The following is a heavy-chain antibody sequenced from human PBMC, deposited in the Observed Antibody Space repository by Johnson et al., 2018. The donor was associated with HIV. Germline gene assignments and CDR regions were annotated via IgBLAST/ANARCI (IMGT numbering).Heavy chain of an antibody. CDR3: ARACSGGSCYEEKSPDAFDI. Sequence: VQLVESGGGLVQPGGSLRLSCAASGFTVSSNYMSWVRQAPGKGLEGVSVIYSGGSTYYADSLKGRFTIPRDNSKNTLYLQMNSLRAEDTAVYYCARACSGGSCYEEKSPDAFDIWGQGTMVTVSS. CDR1: GFTVSSNY. J-gene: IGHJ3*02. D-gene: IGHD2-15*01. V-gene: IGHV3-66*01. CDR2: IYSGGST.